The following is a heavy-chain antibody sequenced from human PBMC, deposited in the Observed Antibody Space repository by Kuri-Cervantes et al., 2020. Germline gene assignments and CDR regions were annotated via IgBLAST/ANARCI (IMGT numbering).Heavy chain of an antibody. CDR3: ARWMVRAGGWFDP. Sequence: ASVKVSCKASGYTFTGYYMHWVRQAPGQGLEWMGWINPNSGGTNYAQKFQGRVTMTRDTSISTAYMELSRLRSDDTAVYYCARWMVRAGGWFDPRGQGALVTVSS. V-gene: IGHV1-2*02. CDR1: GYTFTGYY. J-gene: IGHJ5*02. D-gene: IGHD3-10*01. CDR2: INPNSGGT.